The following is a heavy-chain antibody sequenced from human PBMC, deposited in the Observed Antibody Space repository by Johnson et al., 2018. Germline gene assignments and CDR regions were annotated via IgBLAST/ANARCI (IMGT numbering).Heavy chain of an antibody. CDR3: ARDLRVEYAFDI. J-gene: IGHJ3*02. CDR2: ISDDGSNK. CDR1: GFTFSSYA. V-gene: IGHV3-30*03. Sequence: VQLVESGGGVVQPGRSXRLSCAASGFTFSSYAMHWVRQAPGKGLEWVAVISDDGSNKYYADSVKGRFTISRDNSKNTLYVQMNSLRAEDTAVYYCARDLRVEYAFDIWGQGTMVTVSS. D-gene: IGHD3-3*01.